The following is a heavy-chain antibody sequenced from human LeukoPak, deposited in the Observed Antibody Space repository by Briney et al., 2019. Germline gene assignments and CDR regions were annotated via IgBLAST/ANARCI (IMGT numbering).Heavy chain of an antibody. J-gene: IGHJ4*02. CDR3: ARGWQQLTY. CDR1: GFTFSNYG. V-gene: IGHV3-23*01. D-gene: IGHD6-13*01. CDR2: ITNSGGNT. Sequence: GGSLRLSCVASGFTFSNYGMSWVRQAPGKGLEWVSAITNSGGNTEYADSVKGRFTISRDNSKNTLYLQMNSLRAEDTAVYYCARGWQQLTYWGQGTLVTVSS.